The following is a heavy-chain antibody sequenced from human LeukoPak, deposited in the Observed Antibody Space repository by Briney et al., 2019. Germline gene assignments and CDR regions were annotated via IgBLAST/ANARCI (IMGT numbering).Heavy chain of an antibody. Sequence: GASVKVSCKASGYTFTSYGISWVRQAPGQGLEWMGWISAYNGNTNYAQKVQGRVNMTTDTSTSTAYMELRSLRSDDTAVYYCARAPRGHSYGYLDFWGQGSLVTVSS. CDR3: ARAPRGHSYGYLDF. D-gene: IGHD5-18*01. J-gene: IGHJ4*02. CDR2: ISAYNGNT. CDR1: GYTFTSYG. V-gene: IGHV1-18*01.